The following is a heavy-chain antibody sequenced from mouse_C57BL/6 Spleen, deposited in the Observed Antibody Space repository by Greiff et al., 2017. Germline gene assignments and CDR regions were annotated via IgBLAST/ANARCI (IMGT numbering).Heavy chain of an antibody. J-gene: IGHJ3*01. CDR2: INPGSGGT. V-gene: IGHV1-54*01. CDR3: AREGYSNYVFAY. D-gene: IGHD2-5*01. CDR1: GYAFTNYF. Sequence: QVQLKESGAELVRPGTSVKVSCTASGYAFTNYFIEWVKQRPGQGLEWIGVINPGSGGTKYNEKFKGKATLTADKSSSTAYMQLSSLTSEDSAVYFCAREGYSNYVFAYWGQGTLVTVSA.